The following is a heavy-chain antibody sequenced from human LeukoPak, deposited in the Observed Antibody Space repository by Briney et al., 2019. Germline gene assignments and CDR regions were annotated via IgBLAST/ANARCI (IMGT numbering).Heavy chain of an antibody. J-gene: IGHJ4*02. CDR1: GGSISSYY. V-gene: IGHV4-59*01. Sequence: SETLSLTCTVSGGSISSYYWYWIRQPPGKGLEWIGYFYYSGSTSYSPSLKSRVTISVDTSKNQFSLKLSSVTAADTAVYYCARDRRGYSYGYYFDYWGQGTLVAVSS. D-gene: IGHD5-18*01. CDR3: ARDRRGYSYGYYFDY. CDR2: FYYSGST.